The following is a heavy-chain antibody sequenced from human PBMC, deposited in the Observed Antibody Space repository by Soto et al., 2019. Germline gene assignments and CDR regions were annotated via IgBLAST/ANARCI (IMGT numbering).Heavy chain of an antibody. CDR2: INPNSGGT. CDR1: GYTFTGYY. D-gene: IGHD3-22*01. CDR3: ARLQYYDSSAYFLPIPDY. V-gene: IGHV1-2*04. Sequence: ASVNVSCKASGYTFTGYYMHWVRQAPGQGLEWMEWINPNSGGTNYAQKFQGWVTMTRDTSISTAYMELSRLRSDDTAMYYCARLQYYDSSAYFLPIPDYWGQGTLVTVSS. J-gene: IGHJ4*02.